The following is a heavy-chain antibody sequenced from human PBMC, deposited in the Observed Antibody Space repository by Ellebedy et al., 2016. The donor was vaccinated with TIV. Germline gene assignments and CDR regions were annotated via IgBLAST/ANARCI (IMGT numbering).Heavy chain of an antibody. Sequence: GESLKISXKGSGYTFTHFWISWVRQMPGKGLEWMARIDPSDPSGSYTSYGPSFQGRVTISTDRSINTAYLQWNSLKASDTAMYYCARHELGENAAFDYWGQGTRVTVSS. V-gene: IGHV5-10-1*01. D-gene: IGHD7-27*01. CDR2: IDPSDPSGSYT. CDR1: GYTFTHFW. CDR3: ARHELGENAAFDY. J-gene: IGHJ4*02.